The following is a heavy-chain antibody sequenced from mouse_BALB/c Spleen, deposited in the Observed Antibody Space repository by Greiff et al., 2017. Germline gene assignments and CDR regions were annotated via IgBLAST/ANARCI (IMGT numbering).Heavy chain of an antibody. CDR2: ISSCGGST. Sequence: VQLKESGGGLVKPGGSLKLSCAASGFAFSSYDMSWVRQTPEKRLEWVAYISSCGGSTYFPDTVKGRFAISRDNAKNTLYLQMSSLKSEDTAMYYCARQVGPDYWGQGTTLTVSS. CDR1: GFAFSSYD. V-gene: IGHV5-12-1*01. CDR3: ARQVGPDY. J-gene: IGHJ2*01.